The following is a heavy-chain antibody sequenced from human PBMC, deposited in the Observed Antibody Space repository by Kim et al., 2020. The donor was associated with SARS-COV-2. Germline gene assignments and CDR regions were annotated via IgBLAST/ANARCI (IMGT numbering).Heavy chain of an antibody. V-gene: IGHV3-23*01. Sequence: GGSLRLSCAASEFSFSDYAMSWVRQSPGKGLEWVSTISGSGGDTYYTDSVKGRFTSSRDNPKNTLFLQMNNLRDDDTAGYYCVRGRGTTRRDF. CDR2: ISGSGGDT. D-gene: IGHD1-1*01. CDR3: VRGRGTTRRDF. CDR1: EFSFSDYA. J-gene: IGHJ2*01.